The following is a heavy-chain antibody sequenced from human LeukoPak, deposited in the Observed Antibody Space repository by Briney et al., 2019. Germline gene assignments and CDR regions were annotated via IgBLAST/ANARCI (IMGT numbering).Heavy chain of an antibody. CDR1: GYTFTSYY. CDR3: ARGLVLRFLVPMSYGMDV. V-gene: IGHV1-46*01. J-gene: IGHJ6*02. D-gene: IGHD3-3*01. Sequence: EASVKVSCKASGYTFTSYYMHWVRQAPGQGLEWMGIINPSGGSTSYAQKFQGRVTMTRDTSTSTVYMELSSLRSEDTAVYYCARGLVLRFLVPMSYGMDVWGQGTTVTVSS. CDR2: INPSGGST.